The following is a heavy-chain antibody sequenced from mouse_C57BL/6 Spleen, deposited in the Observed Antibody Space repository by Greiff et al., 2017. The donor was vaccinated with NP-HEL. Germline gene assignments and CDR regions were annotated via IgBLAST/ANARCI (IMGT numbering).Heavy chain of an antibody. Sequence: VQLQQPGAELVKPGASVKLSCKASGYTFTSYWMHWVKQRPGQGLEWIGMIHPNSGSTNYNEKFKSKATLTVDKSSSTAYMQLSSLTSEDSAVYYCARSSYYYGSSLYWYCDVWGTGTTVTVSS. D-gene: IGHD1-1*01. CDR2: IHPNSGST. V-gene: IGHV1-64*01. J-gene: IGHJ1*03. CDR3: ARSSYYYGSSLYWYCDV. CDR1: GYTFTSYW.